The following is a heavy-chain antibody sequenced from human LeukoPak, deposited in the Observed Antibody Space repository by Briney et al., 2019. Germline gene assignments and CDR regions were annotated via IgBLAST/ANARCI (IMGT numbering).Heavy chain of an antibody. CDR1: GSTFSSYA. V-gene: IGHV3-23*01. Sequence: GGSLRLSCAASGSTFSSYAMSWVRQAPGKGLEWVSAISGSGGSTYYADSVKGRFTISRDNSKNTLYLQMNSLRAEDTAVYYCAKDPNKSYDSSGYWVYYYYMDVWGKGTTVTVSS. CDR3: AKDPNKSYDSSGYWVYYYYMDV. J-gene: IGHJ6*03. D-gene: IGHD3-22*01. CDR2: ISGSGGST.